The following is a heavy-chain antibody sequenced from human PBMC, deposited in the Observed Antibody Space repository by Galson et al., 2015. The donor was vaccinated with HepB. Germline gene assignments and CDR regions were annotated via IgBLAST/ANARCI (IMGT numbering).Heavy chain of an antibody. CDR3: ARISRITGTTGWFDP. D-gene: IGHD1-7*01. Sequence: SVKVSCKASGYTFTGYYMHWVRQAPGQGLEWMGRINPNSGGTNYAQKFQGRVTMTRDTSISTAYMELSRLRSDDTAVYYCARISRITGTTGWFDPWGQGTLVTVSS. CDR1: GYTFTGYY. CDR2: INPNSGGT. J-gene: IGHJ5*02. V-gene: IGHV1-2*06.